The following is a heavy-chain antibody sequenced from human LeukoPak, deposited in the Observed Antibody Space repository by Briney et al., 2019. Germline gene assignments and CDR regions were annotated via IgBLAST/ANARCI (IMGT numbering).Heavy chain of an antibody. Sequence: PSETLSLTCTVSGGSISNYYWSWIRQPPGKGLEWLGYIYYSGSTNYNPSLKSRVTISVDTSKNQFSLKLSSVTAADTAVYYCARGGSTGTNLNWVDPWGQGTLVTVSS. D-gene: IGHD1-1*01. V-gene: IGHV4-59*01. CDR3: ARGGSTGTNLNWVDP. CDR1: GGSISNYY. J-gene: IGHJ5*02. CDR2: IYYSGST.